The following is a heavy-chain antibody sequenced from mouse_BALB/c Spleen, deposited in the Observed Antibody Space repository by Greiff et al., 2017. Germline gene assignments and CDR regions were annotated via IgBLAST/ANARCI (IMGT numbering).Heavy chain of an antibody. J-gene: IGHJ1*01. V-gene: IGHV1S135*01. D-gene: IGHD1-1*01. CDR2: IDPFNGGT. Sequence: VQLQQSGPELMKPGASVKISCKASGYSFTSYYMHWVKQSHGKSLEWIGYIDPFNGGTSYNQKFKGKATLTVDKSSSTAYMHLTSLTSEDSAVYYCARSRGSSYYWYFDVWGAGTTVTVSS. CDR3: ARSRGSSYYWYFDV. CDR1: GYSFTSYY.